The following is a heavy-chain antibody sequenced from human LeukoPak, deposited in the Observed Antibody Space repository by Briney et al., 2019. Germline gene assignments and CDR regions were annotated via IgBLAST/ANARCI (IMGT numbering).Heavy chain of an antibody. CDR2: IIPIFGTA. Sequence: ASVKVSCKASGGTFSSYAISWVRQAPGQGLEWMGGIIPIFGTANYAQKFQGRVTITADKSTSTAYMELSSLRSEDTAVYYCARGNVLRYFDWLKDYYYYMDVWGKGTTVTISS. CDR1: GGTFSSYA. V-gene: IGHV1-69*06. J-gene: IGHJ6*03. CDR3: ARGNVLRYFDWLKDYYYYMDV. D-gene: IGHD3-9*01.